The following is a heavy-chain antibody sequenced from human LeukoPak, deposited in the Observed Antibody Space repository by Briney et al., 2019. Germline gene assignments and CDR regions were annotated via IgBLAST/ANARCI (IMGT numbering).Heavy chain of an antibody. CDR2: ISGSGGIT. V-gene: IGHV3-23*01. CDR1: GFTFSSYA. J-gene: IGHJ5*02. Sequence: GGSLRLSCAASGFTFSSYAMSWVRQAPDRGLQWVSSISGSGGITHYADSVKGRFTISRDNSKNTLYLQMNSLRAEDTAVYYCANNKGPLGPWGQGTLVTVSS. CDR3: ANNKGPLGP. D-gene: IGHD2/OR15-2a*01.